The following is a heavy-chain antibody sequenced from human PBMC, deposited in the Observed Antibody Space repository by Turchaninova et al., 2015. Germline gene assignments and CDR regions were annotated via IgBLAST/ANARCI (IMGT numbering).Heavy chain of an antibody. D-gene: IGHD3-16*01. V-gene: IGHV2-5*02. CDR3: AHIMITYGGIMRDDAFDI. Sequence: TLKESGPTLVQPTQTLTLTCSLSGFSRSTYGGGVGWIRQSPGKALEWLAIIYWDNDRRYRPSLGNRLTIDKDTSNTQVVLTMTDVDPVDTATYFCAHIMITYGGIMRDDAFDIWGEGTMVTVSS. CDR1: GFSRSTYGGG. J-gene: IGHJ3*02. CDR2: IYWDNDR.